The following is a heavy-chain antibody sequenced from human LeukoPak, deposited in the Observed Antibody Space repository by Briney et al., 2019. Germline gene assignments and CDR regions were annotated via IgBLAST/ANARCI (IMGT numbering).Heavy chain of an antibody. CDR3: ARGLASSITMHRGIFDY. V-gene: IGHV1-18*01. D-gene: IGHD3-10*01. J-gene: IGHJ4*02. CDR1: GYTFTSYG. CDR2: ISAYNGNT. Sequence: WASVKVSCKASGYTFTSYGISWVRQAPGQGLEWMGWISAYNGNTNYAQKLQGRVTMTTDTSTSTAYMELRSLRSDDTAVYYCARGLASSITMHRGIFDYWGQGTLVTVSS.